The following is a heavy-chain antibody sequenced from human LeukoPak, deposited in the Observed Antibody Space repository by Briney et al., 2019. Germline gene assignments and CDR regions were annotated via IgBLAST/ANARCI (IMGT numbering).Heavy chain of an antibody. J-gene: IGHJ3*01. D-gene: IGHD3-10*01. V-gene: IGHV3-53*01. CDR1: GFTVRSSY. CDR2: IYSGGTT. CDR3: ARVSTMIRGMHDTFDV. Sequence: GGSLRLSCAASGFTVRSSYMNWVRQAPGEGLEWVSVIYSGGTTYYADSVKGRFTTSRDNSKNTVYLQMNSLRADDTAVYYCARVSTMIRGMHDTFDVWGQGTVVTVSS.